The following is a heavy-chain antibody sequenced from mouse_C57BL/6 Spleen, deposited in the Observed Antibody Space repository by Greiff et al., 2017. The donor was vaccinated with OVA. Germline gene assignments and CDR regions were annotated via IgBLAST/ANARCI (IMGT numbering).Heavy chain of an antibody. Sequence: VKLQESGPELVKPGASVKISCKASGYAFSSSWMNWVKQRPGKGLEWIGRIYPGDGDTNYNGKFKGKATLTADKSSSTAYMQLSSLTSEDSAVYFCAWDYFDYWGQGTTLTVSS. J-gene: IGHJ2*01. CDR1: GYAFSSSW. CDR2: IYPGDGDT. D-gene: IGHD4-1*01. CDR3: AWDYFDY. V-gene: IGHV1-82*01.